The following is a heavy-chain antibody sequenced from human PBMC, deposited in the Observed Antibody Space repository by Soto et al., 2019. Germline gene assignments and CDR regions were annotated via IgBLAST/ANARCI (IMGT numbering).Heavy chain of an antibody. D-gene: IGHD6-13*01. CDR3: ARGVSQPLRYYYGMDV. Sequence: ASVKVSCKASGYTFTSYDINWVRQAPRQGLEWMGWISAYNGNTNYAQKLQGRVTMTTDTSTSTAYMELRSLRSDDTAVYYCARGVSQPLRYYYGMDVWGQGTTVTVSS. CDR1: GYTFTSYD. V-gene: IGHV1-18*01. J-gene: IGHJ6*02. CDR2: ISAYNGNT.